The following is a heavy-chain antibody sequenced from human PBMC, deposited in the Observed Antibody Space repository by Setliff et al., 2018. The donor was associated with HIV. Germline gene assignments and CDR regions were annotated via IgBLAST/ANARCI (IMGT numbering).Heavy chain of an antibody. CDR3: ARGSIRLTISFDF. CDR2: IWYDGSQK. V-gene: IGHV3-33*01. J-gene: IGHJ4*02. Sequence: PGGSLRLSCAASERTFTFRSFGMHWVRQAPGKGLEWLAFIWYDGSQKDYADSVKGRFTISRDNSKNTLYLQMNSLRPEDTAVYYCARGSIRLTISFDFWGQGTLVTVSS. D-gene: IGHD3-3*01. CDR1: ERTFTFRSFG.